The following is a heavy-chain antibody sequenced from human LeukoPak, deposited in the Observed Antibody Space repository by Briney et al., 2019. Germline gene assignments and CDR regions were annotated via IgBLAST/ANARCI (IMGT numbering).Heavy chain of an antibody. Sequence: ASVKVSCKASGYTFTSYGISWVRQAPGQGLEWMGWISAYNGNTNYAQKLQGRVTMTTDTSTSTAYMELRSLRSDDTAVYYCARGRPYYDILTGPIHYWGQGTLVTVSS. D-gene: IGHD3-9*01. CDR2: ISAYNGNT. CDR1: GYTFTSYG. V-gene: IGHV1-18*01. CDR3: ARGRPYYDILTGPIHY. J-gene: IGHJ4*02.